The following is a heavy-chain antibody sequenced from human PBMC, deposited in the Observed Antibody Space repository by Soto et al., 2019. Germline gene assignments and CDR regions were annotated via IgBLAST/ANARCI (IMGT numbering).Heavy chain of an antibody. Sequence: SETLSLTCAVSGGSISSSNWWSWVRQPPGKGLEWIGEIYHSGSTNYNPSLKSRVTISVDKSKNQFSLKLSSVTAADTAVYYCASGLIITMVRGVNYYYGMDVWGQGTTVTVSS. CDR1: GGSISSSNW. D-gene: IGHD3-10*01. J-gene: IGHJ6*02. CDR2: IYHSGST. V-gene: IGHV4-4*02. CDR3: ASGLIITMVRGVNYYYGMDV.